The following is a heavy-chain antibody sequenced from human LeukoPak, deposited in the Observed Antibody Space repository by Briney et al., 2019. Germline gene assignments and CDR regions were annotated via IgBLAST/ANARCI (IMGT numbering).Heavy chain of an antibody. D-gene: IGHD3-10*01. CDR2: INSGGGTI. Sequence: AGGSLRLSCAASGFTFSSYSMTWVRQAPGKGLEWVSYINSGGGTIYYADSVKGRFTISRDNARNSLSLQMNSLRDEDTAVYYCARATNSGSGLTRNFDYWGQGTLVTVSS. CDR1: GFTFSSYS. V-gene: IGHV3-48*02. J-gene: IGHJ4*02. CDR3: ARATNSGSGLTRNFDY.